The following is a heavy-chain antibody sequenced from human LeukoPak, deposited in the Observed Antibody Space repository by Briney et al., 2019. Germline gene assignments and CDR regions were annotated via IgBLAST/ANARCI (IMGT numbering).Heavy chain of an antibody. Sequence: TGGSLRLSCAASGFTFSRYWMHWVRQAPGKGLVWVSRINSDGSTTSYADSVMGRFTISRDNAKNTLYLQMNRLRAEDTAVYYCARVIYSGWEGELSDWGQGTLVTVSS. D-gene: IGHD6-19*01. CDR1: GFTFSRYW. J-gene: IGHJ4*02. V-gene: IGHV3-74*01. CDR2: INSDGSTT. CDR3: ARVIYSGWEGELSD.